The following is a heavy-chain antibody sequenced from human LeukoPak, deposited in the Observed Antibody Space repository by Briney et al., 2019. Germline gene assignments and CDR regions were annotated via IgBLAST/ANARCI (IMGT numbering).Heavy chain of an antibody. Sequence: GGSLRLSCAASGFTFSSYAMSWVRQAPGKGLEWVSALSGSGGSTYYADSVKGRFTISRDTSKSTLYLQMHSLRAEDTAVCYCAKDFRELERSPFDDSGQGTLVTVSS. J-gene: IGHJ4*02. D-gene: IGHD1-1*01. CDR3: AKDFRELERSPFDD. CDR1: GFTFSSYA. CDR2: LSGSGGST. V-gene: IGHV3-23*01.